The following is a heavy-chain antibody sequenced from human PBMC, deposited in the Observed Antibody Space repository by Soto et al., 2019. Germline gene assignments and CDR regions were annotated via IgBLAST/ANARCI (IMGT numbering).Heavy chain of an antibody. CDR2: TYYRSKWYS. Sequence: SQTLSLTCAISVYSVSSTSAAWSWIRQSPSRGLECLGRTYYRSKWYSDYAVSVKSRITINTDTSKNQFSLQLKSVTPEDTAVYYCARGSYYSGWFWGQGTMVTVSS. D-gene: IGHD6-19*01. CDR3: ARGSYYSGWF. J-gene: IGHJ4*02. V-gene: IGHV6-1*01. CDR1: VYSVSSTSAA.